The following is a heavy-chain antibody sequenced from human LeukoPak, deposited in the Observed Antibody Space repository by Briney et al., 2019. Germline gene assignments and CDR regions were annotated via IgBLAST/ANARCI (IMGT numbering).Heavy chain of an antibody. CDR1: GGSISSSNYY. Sequence: TSETLSLTCTVSGGSISSSNYYWGWIRQPPGKGLEWIGSIYYSGSTYYNPSLKSRVTISVDTSKNQFSLKLSSVTAADTAVYYCARSPVDTARYCFDYWGQGTLVTVSS. J-gene: IGHJ4*02. D-gene: IGHD5-18*01. V-gene: IGHV4-39*01. CDR2: IYYSGST. CDR3: ARSPVDTARYCFDY.